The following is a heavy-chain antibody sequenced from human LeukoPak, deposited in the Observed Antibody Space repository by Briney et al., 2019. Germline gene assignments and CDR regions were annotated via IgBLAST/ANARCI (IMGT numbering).Heavy chain of an antibody. V-gene: IGHV3-74*01. Sequence: PGGSLRLSCAASGFTFSSHWMHWVRQAPGKGLVWVSRINSDGSNTRYADSVKGRFTISRDNAQKTLYLQMNSLRADDTAVYYCAYRDWDSGFFPRGQGTLVTVSS. D-gene: IGHD3-22*01. CDR2: INSDGSNT. CDR3: AYRDWDSGFFP. J-gene: IGHJ5*02. CDR1: GFTFSSHW.